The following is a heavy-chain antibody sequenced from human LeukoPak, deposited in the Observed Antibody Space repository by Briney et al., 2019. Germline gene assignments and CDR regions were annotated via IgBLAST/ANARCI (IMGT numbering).Heavy chain of an antibody. V-gene: IGHV4-30-4*01. Sequence: KPSQTLSLTCSVSGGSISGTDYYWSWIRQPPGKGLEWVGYIHHSGTTSYNPSLKSRITTSVDPSMNQFSLKLTSMTAADTAVYYCAGRGYAMAYWGQGTLVTVSS. CDR2: IHHSGTT. D-gene: IGHD5-12*01. CDR1: GGSISGTDYY. J-gene: IGHJ4*02. CDR3: AGRGYAMAY.